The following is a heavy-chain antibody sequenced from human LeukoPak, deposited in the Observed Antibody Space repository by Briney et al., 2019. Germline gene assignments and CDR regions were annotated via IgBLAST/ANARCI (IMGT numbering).Heavy chain of an antibody. Sequence: SETLSLTCTVSDDSITMYYWTWIRQPPGKGLEWIGNIFYSGSTYYSPSLKSRVTISLDTSRNQFSLKLNSVTAADTAVYYCAKSNGYGLVDIWGQGTMVTVSS. CDR3: AKSNGYGLVDI. J-gene: IGHJ3*02. CDR1: DDSITMYY. V-gene: IGHV4-59*12. D-gene: IGHD3-10*01. CDR2: IFYSGST.